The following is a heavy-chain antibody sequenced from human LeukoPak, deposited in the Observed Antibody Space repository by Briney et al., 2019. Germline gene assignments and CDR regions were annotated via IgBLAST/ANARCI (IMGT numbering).Heavy chain of an antibody. CDR3: AKGAIAVAGIYVDY. CDR1: RFTFDDYA. Sequence: PGGSLRLSCAASRFTFDDYAMHSVRQAPGKGLEWVSGISWNSGSIGYADSVKGRFTISRDNAKNSLYLQMNSLRAEDTALYYCAKGAIAVAGIYVDYWGQGTLVTVSS. V-gene: IGHV3-9*01. D-gene: IGHD6-19*01. CDR2: ISWNSGSI. J-gene: IGHJ4*02.